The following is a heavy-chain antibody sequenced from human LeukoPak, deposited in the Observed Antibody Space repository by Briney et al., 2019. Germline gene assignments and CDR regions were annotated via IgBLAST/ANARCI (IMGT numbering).Heavy chain of an antibody. J-gene: IGHJ4*02. CDR2: IIPIFGTA. D-gene: IGHD3-3*01. CDR3: ARGRIDVEWLLGY. V-gene: IGHV1-69*13. CDR1: GGTFSSYA. Sequence: SVKVSCKASGGTFSSYAISWVRQAPGQGLEWMGGIIPIFGTANYAQKFQGRVTITADESTSTAYMELSSLRSEDTAVYYCARGRIDVEWLLGYWGQGTLVTVSS.